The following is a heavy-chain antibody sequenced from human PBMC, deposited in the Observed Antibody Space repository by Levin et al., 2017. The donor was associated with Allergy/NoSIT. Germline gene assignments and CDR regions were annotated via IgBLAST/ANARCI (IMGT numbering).Heavy chain of an antibody. V-gene: IGHV3-74*03. Sequence: GGSLRLSCAASGFTFSSSWMHWVRQIPGKGLVWVSRISSDGDYTTYADSVKGRFTISRDTAKNTLYLQMNSLGADDTAVYYCARSRYAASGQDWGQGTLVTVSS. J-gene: IGHJ4*02. CDR3: ARSRYAASGQD. CDR1: GFTFSSSW. D-gene: IGHD3-16*01. CDR2: ISSDGDYT.